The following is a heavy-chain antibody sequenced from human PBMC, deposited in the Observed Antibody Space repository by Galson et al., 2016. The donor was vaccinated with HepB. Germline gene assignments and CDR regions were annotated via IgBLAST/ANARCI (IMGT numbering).Heavy chain of an antibody. Sequence: TLSLTCTVSGGSIISSSHYWGWIRQPPGKGLEWIGKIYYGGSTLYSPPLRSRVSISVDPSKNHFSLEVRSVTAADTAVYYCARPRYCSSATCTAAFDYWGQGTLVTVSS. V-gene: IGHV4-39*01. CDR2: IYYGGST. CDR1: GGSIISSSHY. D-gene: IGHD2-2*01. J-gene: IGHJ4*02. CDR3: ARPRYCSSATCTAAFDY.